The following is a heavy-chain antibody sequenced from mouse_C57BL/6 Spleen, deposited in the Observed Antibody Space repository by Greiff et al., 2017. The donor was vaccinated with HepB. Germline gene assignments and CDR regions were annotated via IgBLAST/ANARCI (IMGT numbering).Heavy chain of an antibody. V-gene: IGHV14-4*01. Sequence: EVQLQQSGAELVRPGASVKLSCTASGFNIKDDYMHWVKQRPEQGLEWIGWIDPENGDTEYASKFQGKATITADTSSNTAYLQLSSLTSEDTAVYYCTRYYYGSSSFDYWGQGTTLTVSS. J-gene: IGHJ2*01. CDR1: GFNIKDDY. D-gene: IGHD1-1*01. CDR3: TRYYYGSSSFDY. CDR2: IDPENGDT.